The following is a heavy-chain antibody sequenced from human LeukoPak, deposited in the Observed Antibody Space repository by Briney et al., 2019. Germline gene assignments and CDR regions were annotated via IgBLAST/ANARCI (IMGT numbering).Heavy chain of an antibody. CDR2: VNPNTGGA. CDR1: GYTFTGFH. Sequence: ASVKVSCKASGYTFTGFHMHWVRQAPGQGLEWMGWVNPNTGGANYARKFQGRVTMTRDTSISTAYMELSKLRSDDTAVYYCARGDYYDGSGFPDYWGPGTLVTVSS. J-gene: IGHJ4*02. D-gene: IGHD3-22*01. CDR3: ARGDYYDGSGFPDY. V-gene: IGHV1-2*02.